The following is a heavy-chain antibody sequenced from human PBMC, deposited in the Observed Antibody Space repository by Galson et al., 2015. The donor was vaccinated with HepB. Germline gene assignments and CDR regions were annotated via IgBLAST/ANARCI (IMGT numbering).Heavy chain of an antibody. D-gene: IGHD3-22*01. Sequence: SETLSLTCTVSGGSISSSSYHWGWIRQPPGKGLEGIGSIYYSGSTYHNPSLRSRVSISVDTSKNQFSLKLSSVTAADTAVYYCARRPYDRSGYVFGAFDMWGQGTMVTVSS. CDR2: IYYSGST. CDR3: ARRPYDRSGYVFGAFDM. CDR1: GGSISSSSYH. J-gene: IGHJ3*02. V-gene: IGHV4-39*01.